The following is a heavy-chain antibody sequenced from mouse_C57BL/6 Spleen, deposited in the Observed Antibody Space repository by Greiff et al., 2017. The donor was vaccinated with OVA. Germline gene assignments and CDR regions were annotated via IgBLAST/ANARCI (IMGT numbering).Heavy chain of an antibody. CDR3: ASYEGGGRGRGYFDV. Sequence: DVQLVESGAVLARPGASVKMSCKTSGYTFTSYWMHWVKQRPGQGLEWIGAINPGSSDTSYNQKFKGKAKLTADTSASTAYMHLSRLTTEDSAVYYCASYEGGGRGRGYFDVWGTGTTVTVSS. J-gene: IGHJ1*03. V-gene: IGHV1-5*01. CDR2: INPGSSDT. D-gene: IGHD1-1*02. CDR1: GYTFTSYW.